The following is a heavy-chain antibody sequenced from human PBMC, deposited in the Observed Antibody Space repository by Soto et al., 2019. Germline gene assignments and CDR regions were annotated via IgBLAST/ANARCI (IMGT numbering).Heavy chain of an antibody. V-gene: IGHV3-23*01. CDR3: AKGGAPGGGGNFDY. D-gene: IGHD3-16*01. J-gene: IGHJ4*02. CDR2: ISGSGGST. CDR1: GFTFSSYA. Sequence: EVQLLESGGGLVQPGGSLRLSCAASGFTFSSYAMSWVRQAPGKGLEWVSGISGSGGSTYYADSVKGRFTISRDNSKNTLYMQKNSRRAGDTAVYYCAKGGAPGGGGNFDYWGQGTLVTVSS.